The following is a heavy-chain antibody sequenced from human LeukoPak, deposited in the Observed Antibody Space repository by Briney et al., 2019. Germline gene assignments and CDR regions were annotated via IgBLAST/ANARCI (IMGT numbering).Heavy chain of an antibody. CDR1: GGSISRSGSY. J-gene: IGHJ5*02. Sequence: PSETLSLTCTVSGGSISRSGSYWGWIRQPPGKGLEWIGSIYYSGNTYNPSLKSRVTISVDTSKNQFSLNLTSVNAADTAMYYCARVMAARREDLNWFDTWGQGTQVTVSS. CDR3: ARVMAARREDLNWFDT. V-gene: IGHV4-39*07. D-gene: IGHD6-6*01. CDR2: IYYSGNT.